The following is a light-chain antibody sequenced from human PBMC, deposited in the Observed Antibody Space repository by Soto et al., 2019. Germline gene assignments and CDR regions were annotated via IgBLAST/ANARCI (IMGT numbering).Light chain of an antibody. V-gene: IGLV3-25*03. CDR3: QSSDISGTYV. CDR2: RDS. J-gene: IGLJ1*01. Sequence: SSELTQPPSVSVSPGQTARITCSGDALSKQYAYWYQQKPGQAPVVVMFRDSERPSGIPERFSGSSSGTTVTLTISGVQAEDEADYYCQSSDISGTYVFGTGTKLTVL. CDR1: ALSKQY.